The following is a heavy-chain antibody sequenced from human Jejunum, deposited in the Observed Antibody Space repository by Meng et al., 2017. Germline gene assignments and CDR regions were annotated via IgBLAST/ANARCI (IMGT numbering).Heavy chain of an antibody. D-gene: IGHD5-24*01. CDR2: ISSSGISI. CDR1: GFTSSSSK. Sequence: GESLKTSRAASGFTSSSSKMHWVRPSPGKGLEWVSYISSSGISICYGDSVKGRFTNSRDNAKNSLYLQMNSLRAEDAAVYYCVREGEHDYNFDFWGQGTLVTVSS. V-gene: IGHV3-48*03. J-gene: IGHJ4*02. CDR3: VREGEHDYNFDF.